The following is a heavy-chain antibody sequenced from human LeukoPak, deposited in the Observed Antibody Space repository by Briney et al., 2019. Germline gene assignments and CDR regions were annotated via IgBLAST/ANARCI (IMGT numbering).Heavy chain of an antibody. CDR1: GFTFSSYE. CDR3: ARDLTYYYDSSGLD. J-gene: IGHJ4*02. V-gene: IGHV3-48*03. CDR2: ISSSGSTI. D-gene: IGHD3-22*01. Sequence: PGGSLRLSCAASGFTFSSYEMNWVRQAPGKGLEWVSYISSSGSTIYYADSVKGRFTISRDNAKNSLYLQMNSLRAEDTAVYYCARDLTYYYDSSGLDWGQGTLVTVSS.